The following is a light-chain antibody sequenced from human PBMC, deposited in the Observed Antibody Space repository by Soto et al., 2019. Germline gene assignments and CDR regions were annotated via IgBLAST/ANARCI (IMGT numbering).Light chain of an antibody. CDR3: QQVKPYPRT. J-gene: IGKJ4*02. CDR1: QAVPNN. Sequence: DIHLTQSPSFRSASVGDRVTITCRPSQAVPNNMAWYQQKPGKPPKLLIYEESTLHSGVPSRFSGRKSGTQFTLTIDSLQPEDCATYYCQQVKPYPRTFGGGTKVEIK. V-gene: IGKV1-9*01. CDR2: EES.